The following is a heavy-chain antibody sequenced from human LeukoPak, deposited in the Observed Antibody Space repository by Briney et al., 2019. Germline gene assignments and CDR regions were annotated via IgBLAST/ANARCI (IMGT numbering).Heavy chain of an antibody. CDR3: ARVNPLVAPGALDI. CDR1: GFTFSKYW. Sequence: GGSLRLSCVASGFTFSKYWMAWVRQAPGKGLAWVANIKQDGSAKYYMDSVKGRFAISRDNAKNSLYLRMNSLGAEDTAVYYCARVNPLVAPGALDIWGQGTMVAVSS. CDR2: IKQDGSAK. V-gene: IGHV3-7*01. J-gene: IGHJ3*02. D-gene: IGHD5-12*01.